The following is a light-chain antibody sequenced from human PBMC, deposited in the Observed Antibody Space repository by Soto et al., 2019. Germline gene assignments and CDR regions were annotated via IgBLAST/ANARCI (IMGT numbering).Light chain of an antibody. J-gene: IGLJ1*01. V-gene: IGLV2-14*01. CDR1: SSDVGYYDF. Sequence: QSVLTQPASVSGSPGQSITISCTGTSSDVGYYDFVAWYQQYPGKAPKVIIYEVTNRPSGVSNRFSGSKSGNTASLTISGLQAEDEADYYCSSYTSTSTPYVFGSGTKVTVL. CDR2: EVT. CDR3: SSYTSTSTPYV.